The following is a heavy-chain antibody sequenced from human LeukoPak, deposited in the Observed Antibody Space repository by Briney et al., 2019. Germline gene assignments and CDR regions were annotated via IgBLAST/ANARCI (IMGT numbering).Heavy chain of an antibody. J-gene: IGHJ4*02. CDR3: TWMATIFTVDY. CDR1: GLAFSDAW. V-gene: IGHV3-15*01. D-gene: IGHD5-12*01. Sequence: GESLRLSCVLSGLAFSDAWMSWVRQAPGKGLEWVGRIRNDRITDYAAPVQGRFSISRDNSKNTFYLQMNSLRTEDTGMYFCTWMATIFTVDYWGQGTLVTVSS. CDR2: IRNDRIT.